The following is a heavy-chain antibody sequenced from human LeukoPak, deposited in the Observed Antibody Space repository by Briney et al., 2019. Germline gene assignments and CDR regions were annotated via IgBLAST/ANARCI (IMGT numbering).Heavy chain of an antibody. CDR2: IIPIFGTA. CDR3: ARDRMEWNSSTRGAFDI. D-gene: IGHD6-13*01. J-gene: IGHJ3*02. V-gene: IGHV1-69*13. CDR1: GGTFSSYA. Sequence: ASVKVSCKASGGTFSSYAISWVRQAPGQGLEWIGGIIPIFGTANYAQKFQGRVTITADESTSTAYMELSSLRSEDTAVYYCARDRMEWNSSTRGAFDIWGQGTMVTVSS.